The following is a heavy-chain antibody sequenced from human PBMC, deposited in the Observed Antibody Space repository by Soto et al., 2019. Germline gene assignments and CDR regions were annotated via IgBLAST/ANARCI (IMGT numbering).Heavy chain of an antibody. V-gene: IGHV3-21*06. CDR3: ARDNGALGTVYYYYMDV. CDR1: GFTFSSYS. Sequence: EVQLVESGGGLVKPGGSLRLSCAASGFTFSSYSINWVRQAPGKGLEWVSFISSSGRSIYYADSVKGRLTISRDNAKNSLYLQTNSLRAEDTAVYYCARDNGALGTVYYYYMDVWGKGTTVTVSS. CDR2: ISSSGRSI. D-gene: IGHD1-26*01. J-gene: IGHJ6*03.